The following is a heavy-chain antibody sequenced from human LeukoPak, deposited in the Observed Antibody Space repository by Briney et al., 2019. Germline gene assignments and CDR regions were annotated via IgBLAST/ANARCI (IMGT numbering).Heavy chain of an antibody. CDR1: GVTFSKFW. V-gene: IGHV3-74*01. CDR2: ISADGLTT. J-gene: IGHJ6*02. Sequence: PAGSPRLSCALSGVTFSKFWMNWVRLAPRKGLVWVSHISADGLTTYYADSVRGGFSFSRDNAKKTLYLQMNSMRAEATAVYYCAREVEVVPTDKGVYSYYFLDVWGQGTTVTVSS. CDR3: AREVEVVPTDKGVYSYYFLDV. D-gene: IGHD2-2*01.